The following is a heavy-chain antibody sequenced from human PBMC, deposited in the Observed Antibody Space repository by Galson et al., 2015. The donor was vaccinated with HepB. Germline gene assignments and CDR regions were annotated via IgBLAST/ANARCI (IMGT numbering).Heavy chain of an antibody. Sequence: SLRLSCAASGFTVSSNYMSWVRQAPGKGLEWVSVIYSGGSTYYADSVKGRFTISRDNSKNTLYLQMNSLRAEDTAVYYCTAPAGTAFGVDYWGQGTLVTVSS. J-gene: IGHJ4*02. CDR2: IYSGGST. D-gene: IGHD6-19*01. V-gene: IGHV3-53*01. CDR3: TAPAGTAFGVDY. CDR1: GFTVSSNY.